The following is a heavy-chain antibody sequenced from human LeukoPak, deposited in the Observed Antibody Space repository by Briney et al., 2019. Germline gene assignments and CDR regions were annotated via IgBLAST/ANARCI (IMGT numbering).Heavy chain of an antibody. CDR2: ISYDGGNK. CDR1: GFTFSSYA. J-gene: IGHJ6*02. V-gene: IGHV3-30-3*01. CDR3: ARDPHDFWSGYWVYYYYGMDV. Sequence: PGGSLRLSCAASGFTFSSYAMHWVRQAPGKGLEWVAVISYDGGNKYYADSVKGRFTISRDNSKNTLYLQMNSLRAEDTAVYYCARDPHDFWSGYWVYYYYGMDVWGQGTTVTVSS. D-gene: IGHD3-3*01.